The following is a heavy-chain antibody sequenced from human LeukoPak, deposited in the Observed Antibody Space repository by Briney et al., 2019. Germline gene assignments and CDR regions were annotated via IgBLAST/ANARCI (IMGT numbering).Heavy chain of an antibody. CDR1: GGSFTTYY. Sequence: ETLSLTCTVTGGSFTTYYWSWVRQAPGKGLEWVSVIYSGGSTYYADSVKGRFTISRDNSKNTLYLQMNSLRVEDTAVYYCARGAITMVRGWEFDYWGQGTLVTVSS. CDR2: IYSGGST. J-gene: IGHJ4*02. D-gene: IGHD3-10*01. CDR3: ARGAITMVRGWEFDY. V-gene: IGHV3-66*01.